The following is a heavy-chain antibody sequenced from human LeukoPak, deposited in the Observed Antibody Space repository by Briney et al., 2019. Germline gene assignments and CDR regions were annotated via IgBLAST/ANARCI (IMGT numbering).Heavy chain of an antibody. V-gene: IGHV3-23*01. CDR1: GFTFSSYA. J-gene: IGHJ4*02. CDR3: ATSGLSRFGF. Sequence: GGSLTFSCAASGFTFSSYAMTWVRQAPGKGLEWVSCISGSGGSTYYADSVKGRFTISRDNSKNTLYLQMNNLRAEDTAVYYCATSGLSRFGFWGQGTLVTVSS. D-gene: IGHD2/OR15-2a*01. CDR2: ISGSGGST.